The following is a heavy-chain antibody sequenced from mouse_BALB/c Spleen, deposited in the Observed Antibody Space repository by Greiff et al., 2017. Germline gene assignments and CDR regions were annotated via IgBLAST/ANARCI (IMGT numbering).Heavy chain of an antibody. CDR2: INPSTGYT. D-gene: IGHD1-1*01. J-gene: IGHJ3*01. Sequence: VKLQQSGAELAKPGASVKMSCKASGYTFTSYWMHWVKQRPGQGLEWIGYINPSTGYTEYNQKFKDKATLTADKSSSTAYMQLSSLTSEDSAVYYCAGYYGSSSWFAYWGQGTLVTVSA. V-gene: IGHV1-7*01. CDR1: GYTFTSYW. CDR3: AGYYGSSSWFAY.